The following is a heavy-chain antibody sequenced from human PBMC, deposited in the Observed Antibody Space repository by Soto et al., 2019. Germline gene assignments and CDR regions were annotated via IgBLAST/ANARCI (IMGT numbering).Heavy chain of an antibody. D-gene: IGHD3-16*01. CDR3: FRGGVTSPTFDY. V-gene: IGHV5-51*01. CDR2: IFPDDSDT. Sequence: PGESLKISCKASGYIIKNYWIGWVRQMPGQGLEWMGIIFPDDSDTRYSPSFQGHVTISVDKSISTAYVQWSSLKASDSAIYYCFRGGVTSPTFDYWEQGTLVTVSS. CDR1: GYIIKNYW. J-gene: IGHJ4*02.